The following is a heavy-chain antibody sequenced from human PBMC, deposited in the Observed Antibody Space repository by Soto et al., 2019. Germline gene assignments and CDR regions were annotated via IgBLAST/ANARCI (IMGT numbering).Heavy chain of an antibody. J-gene: IGHJ5*02. V-gene: IGHV2-5*01. D-gene: IGHD6-6*01. CDR1: GFSLSTSGVG. CDR3: AHRRIRPLLQLFSFDP. Sequence: SGPTLVNPTQTLTLTCTFPGFSLSTSGVGVGWIRQPPGKALEWLALIYWNDDKRYSPSLKSRLTITKDTSKNQVVLTMTNMDPVDTATYYCAHRRIRPLLQLFSFDPWGQSTLVTVSS. CDR2: IYWNDDK.